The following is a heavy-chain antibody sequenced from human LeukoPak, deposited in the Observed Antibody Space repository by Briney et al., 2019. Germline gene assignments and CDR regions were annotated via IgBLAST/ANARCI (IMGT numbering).Heavy chain of an antibody. J-gene: IGHJ4*02. CDR1: GGSISSYY. CDR3: ARLPDYPYYFDY. D-gene: IGHD4-11*01. V-gene: IGHV4-59*08. Sequence: SETLSLTCTVSGGSISSYYWSWIRQPPGKGPEWIGYIYYSGSTNYNPSLKSRVTISVDTSKNQFSLKLSSVTAADTAVYYCARLPDYPYYFDYWGQGTLVTVSS. CDR2: IYYSGST.